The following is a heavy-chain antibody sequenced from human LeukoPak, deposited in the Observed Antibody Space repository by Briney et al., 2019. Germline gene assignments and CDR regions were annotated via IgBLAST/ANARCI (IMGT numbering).Heavy chain of an antibody. CDR2: ISSSGSTI. Sequence: PGGSLRLSCAASGFTFSSYEMNRVRQAPGKGLEWVSYISSSGSTIYYADSVKGRFTISRDNAKNSLYLQMNSLRAEDTAVSYCAELGITMIGGVWGKGTTVTISS. J-gene: IGHJ6*04. CDR1: GFTFSSYE. V-gene: IGHV3-48*03. D-gene: IGHD3-10*02. CDR3: AELGITMIGGV.